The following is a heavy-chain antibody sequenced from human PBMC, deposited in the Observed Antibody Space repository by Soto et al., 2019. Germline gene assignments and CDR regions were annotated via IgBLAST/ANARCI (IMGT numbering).Heavy chain of an antibody. CDR3: AREAFGGSGTYYGSQHDY. Sequence: SETLSLTCAVSGDSISNDYYWGWIRQPPGKGLEWIGTIFQSVNTYYNPSLKSRVTISVDTSKNHFSLNLSSVTAADTAVYYCAREAFGGSGTYYGSQHDYWGQGTLVTVSS. V-gene: IGHV4-38-2*02. J-gene: IGHJ4*02. D-gene: IGHD1-26*01. CDR2: IFQSVNT. CDR1: GDSISNDYY.